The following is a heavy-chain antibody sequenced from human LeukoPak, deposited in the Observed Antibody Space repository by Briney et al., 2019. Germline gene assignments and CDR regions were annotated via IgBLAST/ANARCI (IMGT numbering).Heavy chain of an antibody. CDR1: GFTFSSYW. CDR3: ARDRGGDYGSGSYYPPYYFDY. Sequence: PGGPLRLSCAASGFTFSSYWMSWVRQAPGKGLEWVANIKQDGSEKYYVDSVKGRFTISRDNAKNSLYLQMNSLRAEDTAVYYCARDRGGDYGSGSYYPPYYFDYWGQGTLVTVSS. CDR2: IKQDGSEK. D-gene: IGHD3-10*01. J-gene: IGHJ4*02. V-gene: IGHV3-7*01.